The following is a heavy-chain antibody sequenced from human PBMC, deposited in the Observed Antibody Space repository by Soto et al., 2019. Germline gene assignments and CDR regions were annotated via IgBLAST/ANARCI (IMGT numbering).Heavy chain of an antibody. CDR1: GGTFSSYT. J-gene: IGHJ3*02. Sequence: QVQLVQSGAEVKKPGSSVKVSCKASGGTFSSYTISWVRQAPGQGLEWMGRIIPILGIANYAQKFQGRVTITADKSTSTAYMELSSLRSEDTAVYYCASGATYYYDSSGFAFDIWGQGTMVTVSS. D-gene: IGHD3-22*01. CDR2: IIPILGIA. V-gene: IGHV1-69*02. CDR3: ASGATYYYDSSGFAFDI.